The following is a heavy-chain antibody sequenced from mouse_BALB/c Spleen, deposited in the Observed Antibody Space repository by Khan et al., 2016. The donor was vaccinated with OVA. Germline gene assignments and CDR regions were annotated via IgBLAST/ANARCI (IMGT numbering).Heavy chain of an antibody. V-gene: IGHV14-3*02. CDR3: ATLYGNLFAF. Sequence: VQLKESGAELVKPGASVKLSCSASGFNIKDTYIHWMKQRPEQGLEWIGRIDPPNDDSKYGPKFQAKATLTADTSSNTAYLQLSSLTSEDTAVYYCATLYGNLFAFGGQGTLVSGAA. J-gene: IGHJ3*01. D-gene: IGHD2-1*01. CDR1: GFNIKDTY. CDR2: IDPPNDDS.